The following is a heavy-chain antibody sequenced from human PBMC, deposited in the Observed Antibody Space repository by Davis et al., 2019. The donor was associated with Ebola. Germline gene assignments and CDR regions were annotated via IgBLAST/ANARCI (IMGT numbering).Heavy chain of an antibody. CDR1: GYTFTSYY. V-gene: IGHV1-2*04. J-gene: IGHJ4*02. D-gene: IGHD1-26*01. CDR3: ARHEEVRGVDY. CDR2: INPNSGGT. Sequence: ASVKVSCKASGYTFTSYYMHWVRQAPGQGLEWMGWINPNSGGTNYAQKFQGWVTMTRDTSISTAYLQWSSLKASDTAMYYCARHEEVRGVDYWGQGTLVTVSS.